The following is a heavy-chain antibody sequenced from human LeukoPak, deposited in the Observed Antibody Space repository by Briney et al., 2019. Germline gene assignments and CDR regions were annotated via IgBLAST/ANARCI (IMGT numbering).Heavy chain of an antibody. J-gene: IGHJ3*02. Sequence: SETLSLTCTVSGGSISSGSYYWSWIRQPSGKGLEWIGRIYTSGSTNYNPSLKSRVTISVDTSKNQFSLKLSSVTAADTAVYYCARDNAMENYYGSGSFSAFDIWGQGTMVTVSS. D-gene: IGHD3-10*01. CDR2: IYTSGST. CDR1: GGSISSGSYY. V-gene: IGHV4-61*02. CDR3: ARDNAMENYYGSGSFSAFDI.